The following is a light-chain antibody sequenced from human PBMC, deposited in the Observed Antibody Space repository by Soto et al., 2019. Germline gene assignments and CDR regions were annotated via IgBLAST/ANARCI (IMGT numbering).Light chain of an antibody. CDR2: GAS. CDR1: QTVSSK. CDR3: QQYNDWPPQLT. J-gene: IGKJ4*01. V-gene: IGKV3-15*01. Sequence: EIVMTQSPATLSVSVGERATLSCRASQTVSSKLAWYQQKPGQAPRLLIYGASTRATGIPARFTGSGSGTEFTLTISSLQSEDFAVSYGQQYNDWPPQLTFGGGTKVEFK.